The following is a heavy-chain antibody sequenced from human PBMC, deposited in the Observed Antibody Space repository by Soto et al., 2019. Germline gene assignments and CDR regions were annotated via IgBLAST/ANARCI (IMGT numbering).Heavy chain of an antibody. J-gene: IGHJ5*02. CDR2: IYNTVTS. CDR3: ARGFYGSGGPDL. V-gene: IGHV4-31*03. D-gene: IGHD3-10*01. CDR1: HGSFNSGGFY. Sequence: QVQLQESGPRLVRPSQTLSLTCTISHGSFNSGGFYWGWIRQSPGRGLEWIGHIYNTVTSRYSLPLRSRLTMSIDTSAKHFSMSLSSVTAADTAIYYCARGFYGSGGPDLWGPGALFTVSS.